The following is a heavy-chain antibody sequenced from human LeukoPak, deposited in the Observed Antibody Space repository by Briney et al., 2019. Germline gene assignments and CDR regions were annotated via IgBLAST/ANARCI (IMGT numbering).Heavy chain of an antibody. CDR2: IYYSGST. Sequence: PSETLSLTCTVSGGSISSYYWSWIRQPPGKGLEWIGYIYYSGSTNYNPSLKSRVTISVDTSKNQFSLKLSSVTAADTAVYYCARDRRSGSYPLYYYYGMDVWGQGTTVTVSS. V-gene: IGHV4-59*12. J-gene: IGHJ6*02. D-gene: IGHD1-26*01. CDR1: GGSISSYY. CDR3: ARDRRSGSYPLYYYYGMDV.